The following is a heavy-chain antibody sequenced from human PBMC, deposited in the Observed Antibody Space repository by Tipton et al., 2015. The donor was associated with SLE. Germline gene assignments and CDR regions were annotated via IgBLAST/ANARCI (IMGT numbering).Heavy chain of an antibody. CDR1: GGSMNVGVLY. J-gene: IGHJ4*02. CDR2: ISYSGST. D-gene: IGHD3-10*01. CDR3: ARQYYCGPGSCPMGY. V-gene: IGHV4-31*03. Sequence: TLSLTCTVSGGSMNVGVLYWGWIRPHPGKGLEWIGYISYSGSTYYNPSLKSRVTMSVDTSKNQFSLRLSSVTAADTAVYYCARQYYCGPGSCPMGYWGQGTLVSVSS.